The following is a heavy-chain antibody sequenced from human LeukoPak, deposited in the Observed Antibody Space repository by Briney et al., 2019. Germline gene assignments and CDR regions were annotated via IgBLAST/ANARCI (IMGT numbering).Heavy chain of an antibody. D-gene: IGHD3-16*02. J-gene: IGHJ4*02. Sequence: PSETLSLTCSVSGGSISSTNDYWGWLRQPPGKGLEWIVSVYYTGLTYYNPSLVRRITVSVDTTKNLYFLRLSSVTATVTAVYYWATRALISKNYFDYWGQGSLVTVSS. CDR1: GGSISSTNDY. CDR3: ATRALISKNYFDY. V-gene: IGHV4-39*01. CDR2: VYYTGLT.